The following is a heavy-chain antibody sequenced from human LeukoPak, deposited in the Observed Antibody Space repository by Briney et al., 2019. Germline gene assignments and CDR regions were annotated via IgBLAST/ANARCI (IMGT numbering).Heavy chain of an antibody. D-gene: IGHD5-24*01. J-gene: IGHJ4*02. CDR3: ATTKDGYNYEYYFDY. V-gene: IGHV4-59*08. CDR1: GGSISSYY. Sequence: ASETLSLTCTVSGGSISSYYWSWIRQPPGKGLEWIGYIYYSGSTNYNPSLKSRVTISVDTSKNQFSLKLSSVTAADTAVYYCATTKDGYNYEYYFDYWGQGTLVTVSS. CDR2: IYYSGST.